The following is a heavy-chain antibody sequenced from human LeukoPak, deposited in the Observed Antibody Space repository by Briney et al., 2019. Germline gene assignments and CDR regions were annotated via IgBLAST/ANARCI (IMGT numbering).Heavy chain of an antibody. Sequence: GGSLRLSCAASGFTFSSYVMSWVRQAPGKGLEWASAISGSGGSTYYADSVKGRFTISRDNSKNTLYLQMHSLRAEDTAVYYCAKSAVATMAFDYWGQGTLVTVSS. D-gene: IGHD5-12*01. V-gene: IGHV3-23*01. CDR3: AKSAVATMAFDY. J-gene: IGHJ4*02. CDR1: GFTFSSYV. CDR2: ISGSGGST.